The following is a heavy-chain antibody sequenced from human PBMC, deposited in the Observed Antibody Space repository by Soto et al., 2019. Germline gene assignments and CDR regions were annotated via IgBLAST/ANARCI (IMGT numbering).Heavy chain of an antibody. CDR3: ARGRPEYSSSSYYYYYMDV. J-gene: IGHJ6*03. V-gene: IGHV1-69*13. Sequence: ASVKVSCKASGGTFSSYAISWVRQAPGQGLEWMGGIIPIFGTANYAQKFQGRVTITADESTSTAYMELSSLRSEDTAVYYCARGRPEYSSSSYYYYYMDVWGKGTTVTVSS. D-gene: IGHD6-6*01. CDR1: GGTFSSYA. CDR2: IIPIFGTA.